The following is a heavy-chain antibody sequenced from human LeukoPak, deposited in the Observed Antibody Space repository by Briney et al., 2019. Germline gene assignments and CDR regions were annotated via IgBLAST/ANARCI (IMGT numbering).Heavy chain of an antibody. J-gene: IGHJ5*02. Sequence: EASVKVSCKASGYTFTGYYMHWVRQAPGQGLEWMGWINPNSGGTNYAQKFQGRVTMTRDTSISIAYMELSRLRSDDTAVYYCARVRLKGSGSYLFGFDPWGQGTLVTVSS. D-gene: IGHD3-10*01. V-gene: IGHV1-2*02. CDR1: GYTFTGYY. CDR2: INPNSGGT. CDR3: ARVRLKGSGSYLFGFDP.